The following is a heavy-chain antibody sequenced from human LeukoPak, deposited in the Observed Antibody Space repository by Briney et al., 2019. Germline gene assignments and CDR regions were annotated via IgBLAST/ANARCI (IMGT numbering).Heavy chain of an antibody. D-gene: IGHD6-13*01. CDR2: INSDGSST. CDR1: GFTFSSYW. Sequence: GGSLRLSCAASGFTFSSYWMHWVRQAPGKGLVWVSRINSDGSSTSYADSVKGRFTISRDNAKNTLYLQMNSLRAEDAAVYYCARIGAAAGTFDYWGQGTLVTVSS. V-gene: IGHV3-74*01. J-gene: IGHJ4*02. CDR3: ARIGAAAGTFDY.